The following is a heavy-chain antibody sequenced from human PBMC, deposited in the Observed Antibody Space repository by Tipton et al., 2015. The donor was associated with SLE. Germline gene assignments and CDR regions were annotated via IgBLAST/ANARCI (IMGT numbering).Heavy chain of an antibody. J-gene: IGHJ4*02. CDR1: GVSISSYY. V-gene: IGHV4-59*08. CDR3: ARQGGQWLDFDY. CDR2: IYYSGST. Sequence: TLSLTCTVSGVSISSYYWSWIRQPPGKGLEWIGHIYYSGSTNYNPSLKSRVTISVDTSKNQFSLKLSSVTAADTAVYYCARQGGQWLDFDYWGQGTLVTVSS. D-gene: IGHD6-19*01.